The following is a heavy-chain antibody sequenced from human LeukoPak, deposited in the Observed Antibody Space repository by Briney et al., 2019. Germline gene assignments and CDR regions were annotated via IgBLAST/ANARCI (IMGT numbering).Heavy chain of an antibody. J-gene: IGHJ4*02. D-gene: IGHD1-14*01. V-gene: IGHV4-34*01. CDR2: INHSGST. Sequence: PSETLSLTCAVYGGSFSGYYWSWIRQPPGKGLEWIGEINHSGSTNYNPSLKSRVTISVDTSKNQFSLRLSSVTAADTAVYYCARKYRGPWYFDYWGQGTLVTVSS. CDR1: GGSFSGYY. CDR3: ARKYRGPWYFDY.